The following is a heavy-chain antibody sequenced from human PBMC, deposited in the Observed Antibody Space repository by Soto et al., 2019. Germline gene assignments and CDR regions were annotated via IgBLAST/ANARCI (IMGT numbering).Heavy chain of an antibody. D-gene: IGHD3-10*01. V-gene: IGHV3-48*01. CDR3: AKDYGSGSYYIYYFDY. CDR2: ISSSSSNI. CDR1: GFTFSSYS. Sequence: PGGSLRLSCAASGFTFSSYSMNWVRQAPGKGLEWVTYISSSSSNIYYADSVKGRFTISRDNAKNTLYLQMNSLRAEDTAVYYCAKDYGSGSYYIYYFDYWGQGTLVTVSS. J-gene: IGHJ4*02.